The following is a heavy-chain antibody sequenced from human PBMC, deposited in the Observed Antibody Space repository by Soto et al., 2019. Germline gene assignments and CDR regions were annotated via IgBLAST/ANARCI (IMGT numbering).Heavy chain of an antibody. CDR1: GGSISSSNW. CDR2: IYHSGST. D-gene: IGHD3-10*01. J-gene: IGHJ6*02. Sequence: PSETLSLTCAVSGGSISSSNWRSWVRQPPGKGLEWIGEIYHSGSTNYNPSLKSRVTISVDKSKNQFSLKLSSVTAADTAVYYCARIYGSGTYYYYGMDVWGQGTTVTVSS. CDR3: ARIYGSGTYYYYGMDV. V-gene: IGHV4-4*02.